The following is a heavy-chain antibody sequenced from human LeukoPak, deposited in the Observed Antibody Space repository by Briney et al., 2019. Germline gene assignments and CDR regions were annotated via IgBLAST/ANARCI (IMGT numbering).Heavy chain of an antibody. J-gene: IGHJ6*02. V-gene: IGHV1-18*01. CDR2: ISAYNGNT. CDR3: ARDWHDSVAGYYYYGMDV. Sequence: ASVKVSCKASGYTFTSYGISWVRQAPGQGLEWMGWISAYNGNTNYAQKLQGRVTMTTDTSTSTAYMELRSLRSDDTAVYYRARDWHDSVAGYYYYGMDVWGQGTTVTVSS. D-gene: IGHD6-19*01. CDR1: GYTFTSYG.